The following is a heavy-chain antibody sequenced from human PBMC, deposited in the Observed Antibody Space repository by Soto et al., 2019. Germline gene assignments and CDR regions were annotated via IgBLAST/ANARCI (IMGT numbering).Heavy chain of an antibody. CDR3: ARSLYDFWSGYYTGGFDY. J-gene: IGHJ4*02. CDR2: ISGSGGST. Sequence: GGSLRLSCAASGFTFSSYAMSWVRQAPGKGLEWVSAISGSGGSTYYADSVKGRFTISRDNSKNTLYLQMNSLRAEDTAVYYCARSLYDFWSGYYTGGFDYWGQGTLVTVSS. CDR1: GFTFSSYA. V-gene: IGHV3-23*01. D-gene: IGHD3-3*01.